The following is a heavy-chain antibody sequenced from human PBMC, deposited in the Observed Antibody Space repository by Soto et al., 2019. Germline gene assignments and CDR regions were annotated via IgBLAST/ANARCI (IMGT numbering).Heavy chain of an antibody. D-gene: IGHD2-2*01. Sequence: PSETLSLTCAVSGGSISSGGYSWSWIRQPPGKGLEWVGYFFYVGSTIYPPSLKIRVTLSLETPKSHFSWRLNSVTAADTAVYYCARLGAYYQPLDPWGPGTRVTVSS. CDR1: GGSISSGGYS. J-gene: IGHJ5*02. CDR3: ARLGAYYQPLDP. CDR2: FFYVGST. V-gene: IGHV4-61*08.